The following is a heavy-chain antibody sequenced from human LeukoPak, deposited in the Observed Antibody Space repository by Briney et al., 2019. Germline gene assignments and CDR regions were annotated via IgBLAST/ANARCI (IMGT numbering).Heavy chain of an antibody. CDR2: ISSGGGGT. Sequence: GGSLRLSCAASGFTFSSHAMTWVRQAPGKGLEWVSIISSGGGGTYFADSVKGRFTISRDNSKNTVYLQMNSLRAEDTAVYYCAKKGPAGDPPYFDSWGQGTLVTVSS. V-gene: IGHV3-23*01. CDR3: AKKGPAGDPPYFDS. CDR1: GFTFSSHA. D-gene: IGHD3-10*01. J-gene: IGHJ4*02.